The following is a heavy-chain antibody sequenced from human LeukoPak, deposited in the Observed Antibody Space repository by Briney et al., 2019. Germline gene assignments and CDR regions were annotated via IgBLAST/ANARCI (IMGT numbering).Heavy chain of an antibody. CDR1: GFALSSSD. V-gene: IGHV3-23*01. Sequence: PGGSLRLSCTVSGFALSSSDRSWVRQAPGKGREWVSSISDSGDGTYYADSVKGRSTFARADSKHTLYLQMDSLRAEDAAVYYRAKVSPVATRWGQGTLVTVSS. CDR2: ISDSGDGT. J-gene: IGHJ4*02. CDR3: AKVSPVATR. D-gene: IGHD5-12*01.